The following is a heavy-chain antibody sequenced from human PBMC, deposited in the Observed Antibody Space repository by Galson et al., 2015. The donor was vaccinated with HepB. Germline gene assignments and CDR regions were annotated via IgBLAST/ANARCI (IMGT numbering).Heavy chain of an antibody. D-gene: IGHD2-15*01. J-gene: IGHJ6*02. CDR3: ARHILYCSGDNCYRYYYYGMDV. V-gene: IGHV5-51*01. Sequence: QSGAEVKQPGESLKISCKGSGYSFSRRWIGWVRQMPGKGLEWMGIVYPGDSDTSYSPSFQGQVTISAAKFINTAYLQWSSLKASATATDYWARHILYCSGDNCYRYYYYGMDVWGQGTTVIVSS. CDR2: VYPGDSDT. CDR1: GYSFSRRW.